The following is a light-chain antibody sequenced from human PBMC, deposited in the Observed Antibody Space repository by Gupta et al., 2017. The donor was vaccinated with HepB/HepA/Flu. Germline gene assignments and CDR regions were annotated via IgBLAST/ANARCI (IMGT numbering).Light chain of an antibody. CDR1: RSDIGGYNY. CDR3: NSYTSISTMV. V-gene: IGLV2-14*03. Sequence: QSALTQPASVSGSPGQSITISCTGTRSDIGGYNYVSWYQHHPGNAPKLIVYDVGNRPSWITNRFSGSKSGNTAFLPISGLQAEDDAYYYCNSYTSISTMVFGGGTKLTVL. CDR2: DVG. J-gene: IGLJ2*01.